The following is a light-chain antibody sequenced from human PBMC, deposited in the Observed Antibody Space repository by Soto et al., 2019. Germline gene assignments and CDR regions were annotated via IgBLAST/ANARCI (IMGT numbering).Light chain of an antibody. CDR2: GAS. CDR1: QSVNSN. J-gene: IGKJ1*01. CDR3: QQYNNWWT. Sequence: EIVMTQSPATLSVSPGERATLSCRASQSVNSNLAWYQQKPGQAPRLLISGASTRATGIPARFSGSGSETEFTLTISSLQSEDFAVYYCQQYNNWWTFGHGTKVEMK. V-gene: IGKV3-15*01.